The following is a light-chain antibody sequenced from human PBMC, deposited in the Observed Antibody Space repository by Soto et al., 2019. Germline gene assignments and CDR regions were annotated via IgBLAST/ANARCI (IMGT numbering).Light chain of an antibody. J-gene: IGKJ2*01. Sequence: DIPMTQSPSSLSASVGDRVTITCRASQGIRNDLSWYQQKPGKAPKRLMYAASTLHSGVPSRFSGSVSGTEFTLTVSSLQPADFATYYCLQHNGFPYTFGQGTKLEIK. CDR2: AAS. V-gene: IGKV1-17*01. CDR1: QGIRND. CDR3: LQHNGFPYT.